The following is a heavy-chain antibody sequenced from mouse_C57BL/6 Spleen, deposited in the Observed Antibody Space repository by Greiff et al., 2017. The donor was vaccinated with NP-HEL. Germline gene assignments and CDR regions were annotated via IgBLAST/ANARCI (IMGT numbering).Heavy chain of an antibody. V-gene: IGHV5-4*03. J-gene: IGHJ2*01. Sequence: EVKLVESGGGLVKPGGSLKLSCAASGFTFSSYAMSWVRQTPEKRLEWVATISDGGSYTYYPDNVKGRFTISRDNAKNNLYLLMSHLKSEDTAMYYCASVNDGRVDFWGQVTTRTVSS. CDR1: GFTFSSYA. CDR2: ISDGGSYT. CDR3: ASVNDGRVDF.